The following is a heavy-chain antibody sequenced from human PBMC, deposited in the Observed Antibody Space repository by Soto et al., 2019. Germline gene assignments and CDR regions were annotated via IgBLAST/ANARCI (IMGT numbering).Heavy chain of an antibody. CDR3: AKARGYSYGHGEDY. CDR1: GFTFSSYA. J-gene: IGHJ4*02. Sequence: PGGSLRLSCAASGFTFSSYAMSWVRQAPGEGLEWVSGISGSGGSTYYADSVKGRFTISRDNSKNTLYLQMNSLRAEDTAVYYCAKARGYSYGHGEDYWGQGTLGTVSS. CDR2: ISGSGGST. V-gene: IGHV3-23*01. D-gene: IGHD5-18*01.